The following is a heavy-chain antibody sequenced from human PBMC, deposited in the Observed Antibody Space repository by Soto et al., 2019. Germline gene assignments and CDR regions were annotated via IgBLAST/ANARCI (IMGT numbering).Heavy chain of an antibody. CDR3: TRGFQTYYYFDY. V-gene: IGHV1-3*01. J-gene: IGHJ4*02. CDR2: INAGNGNT. Sequence: ASVKVSCKASGYTFTSYAMHWVRQAPGQRLEWMGWINAGNGNTKYSQKFQGRVTITRDTSASTVYMELSSLRSEDTAVYYCTRGFQTYYYFDYWGQGTLVTVSS. CDR1: GYTFTSYA. D-gene: IGHD2-21*01.